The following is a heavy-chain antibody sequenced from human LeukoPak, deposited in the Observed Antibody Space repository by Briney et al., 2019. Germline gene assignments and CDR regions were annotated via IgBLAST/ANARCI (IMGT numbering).Heavy chain of an antibody. D-gene: IGHD3-22*01. CDR3: ASDYYDRSGYEY. CDR1: GFTFRSYA. J-gene: IGHJ4*02. Sequence: PGGSLRLSCAASGFTFRSYAMHWVRQAPGKGLEWGTVISNEGSNKYYADSVKGRFTISRDNSKNTLYLQMNSLRAEDPAVYYCASDYYDRSGYEYWGQGTLVTVSS. CDR2: ISNEGSNK. V-gene: IGHV3-30-3*01.